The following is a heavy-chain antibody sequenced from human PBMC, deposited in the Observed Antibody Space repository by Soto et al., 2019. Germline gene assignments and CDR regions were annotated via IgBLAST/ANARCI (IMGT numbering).Heavy chain of an antibody. D-gene: IGHD3-22*01. CDR2: IKQDGSEK. CDR1: GFTFSSYW. Sequence: GGSLRLSCAASGFTFSSYWMSWVRQAPGKGLEWVANIKQDGSEKYYVDSVKGRFTISRDNAKNSLYLQMNSLRAEDTAVYYCARVVAYYYDSSGYPDAFDIWGQGTRSPSPQ. J-gene: IGHJ3*02. V-gene: IGHV3-7*01. CDR3: ARVVAYYYDSSGYPDAFDI.